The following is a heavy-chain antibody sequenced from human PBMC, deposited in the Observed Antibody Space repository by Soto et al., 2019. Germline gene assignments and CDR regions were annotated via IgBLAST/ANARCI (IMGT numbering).Heavy chain of an antibody. CDR2: MNPNSGNT. D-gene: IGHD3-9*01. Sequence: QVQLVQSGAEVKKPGASVKVSCKASGYTFTSYDINWVRQATGQGLEWMGWMNPNSGNTGYAQKCQGRDTMTRNTSRSTADMELSRLRSEATAVYYCARGSGGLRYLDWLLWGGDYWGQGTLVTVSS. CDR3: ARGSGGLRYLDWLLWGGDY. V-gene: IGHV1-8*01. CDR1: GYTFTSYD. J-gene: IGHJ4*02.